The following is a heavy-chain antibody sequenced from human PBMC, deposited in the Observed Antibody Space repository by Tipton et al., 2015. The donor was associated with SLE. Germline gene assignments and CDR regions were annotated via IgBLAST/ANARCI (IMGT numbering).Heavy chain of an antibody. D-gene: IGHD2-2*01. J-gene: IGHJ6*02. CDR2: ISGSGGST. V-gene: IGHV3-23*01. Sequence: SLRLSCAASGFTFSSYAMSWVRQAPGKGLEWVSSISGSGGSTYYADSVKGRFTIFRDNSKNTLYLQMNSMRAEDTAVYYCARDLWCSSSSCYPPSYHYGMDVWGQGTTVTVSS. CDR1: GFTFSSYA. CDR3: ARDLWCSSSSCYPPSYHYGMDV.